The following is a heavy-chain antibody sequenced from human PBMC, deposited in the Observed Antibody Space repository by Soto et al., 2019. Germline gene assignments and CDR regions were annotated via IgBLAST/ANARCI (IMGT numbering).Heavy chain of an antibody. CDR3: ARDSRSYDFWSGPYMDV. J-gene: IGHJ6*03. Sequence: PSETLSLTCTVSGGSISSYYWSWIRQPPGKGLEWIGYIYYSGSTNYNPSLKSRVTISVDTSKNQFSLKLSSVTAADTAVYYCARDSRSYDFWSGPYMDVWGKGTTATVSS. CDR1: GGSISSYY. CDR2: IYYSGST. D-gene: IGHD3-3*01. V-gene: IGHV4-59*01.